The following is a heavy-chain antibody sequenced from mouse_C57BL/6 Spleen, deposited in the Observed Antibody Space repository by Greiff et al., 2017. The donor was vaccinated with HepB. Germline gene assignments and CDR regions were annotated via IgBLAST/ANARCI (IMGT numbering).Heavy chain of an antibody. Sequence: QVQLQQSGAELARPGASVKLSCKASGYTFTSYGISWVKQRTGQGLEWIGEIYPRSGNTYYNEKFKGKATLTADKSPSTAYMELRSLTSEDSAVYFCARDVITTVVADYWGQGTTLTVSS. V-gene: IGHV1-81*01. CDR2: IYPRSGNT. CDR1: GYTFTSYG. J-gene: IGHJ2*01. CDR3: ARDVITTVVADY. D-gene: IGHD1-1*01.